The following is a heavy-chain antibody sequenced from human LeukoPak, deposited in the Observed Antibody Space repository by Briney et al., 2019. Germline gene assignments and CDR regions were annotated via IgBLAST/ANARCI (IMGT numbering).Heavy chain of an antibody. J-gene: IGHJ4*02. CDR2: IKEDGTET. CDR1: GFMFSSNW. CDR3: AKEGRSLQTY. V-gene: IGHV3-7*03. Sequence: GGSLRLSCAASGFMFSSNWMSWVRLAPRKGLEWVTNIKEDGTETYYVDSVKGRFTISRDNAKNSLYLQMNSLRVEDTAVYYCAKEGRSLQTYWGQGTLVTVSS. D-gene: IGHD5-24*01.